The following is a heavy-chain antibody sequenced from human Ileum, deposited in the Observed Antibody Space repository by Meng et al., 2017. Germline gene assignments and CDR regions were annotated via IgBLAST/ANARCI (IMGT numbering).Heavy chain of an antibody. CDR3: ARGVVSGSHYNTY. CDR1: GGSISSSIW. Sequence: QVELQESGAGLVKPSGTLSLTCAVSGGSISSSIWWSWVRQPPEKGLEWIGEIHHSGTTNYSPSLKSRLTISVDKSKNQFSLKLQSVTAADTAVYFCARGVVSGSHYNTYWGQGILVTVSS. CDR2: IHHSGTT. D-gene: IGHD3-10*01. J-gene: IGHJ4*02. V-gene: IGHV4-4*02.